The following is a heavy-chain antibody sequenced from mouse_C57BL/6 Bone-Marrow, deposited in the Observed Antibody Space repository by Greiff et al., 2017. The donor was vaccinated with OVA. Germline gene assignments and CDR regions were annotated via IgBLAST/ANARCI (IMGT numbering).Heavy chain of an antibody. D-gene: IGHD1-1*01. Sequence: EVQLQQSGTVLARPGASVKMSCKTSGYTFTSYWMHWVKQRPGQGLEWIGAIYPGNSDTSYNQKFKGKAKLTAVTSASTAYMELSSLTNEDSAVYYGTIYYYGSSYWYFDVWGTGTTVTVSS. V-gene: IGHV1-5*01. CDR1: GYTFTSYW. J-gene: IGHJ1*03. CDR3: TIYYYGSSYWYFDV. CDR2: IYPGNSDT.